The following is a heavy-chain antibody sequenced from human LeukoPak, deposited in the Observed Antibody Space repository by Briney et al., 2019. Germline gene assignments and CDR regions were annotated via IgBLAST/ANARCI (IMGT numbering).Heavy chain of an antibody. CDR3: ARVTTGSTTLDS. Sequence: SETLSLTCTVSGGSISSSSYYWGWIRQPPGKGLEWIGSIYYSGGTYYNPSLESRLTISVDTSNNRFSLKLKSVTAADTAVFYCARVTTGSTTLDSWGQGILVTVSS. CDR1: GGSISSSSYY. D-gene: IGHD1-1*01. V-gene: IGHV4-39*02. J-gene: IGHJ5*01. CDR2: IYYSGGT.